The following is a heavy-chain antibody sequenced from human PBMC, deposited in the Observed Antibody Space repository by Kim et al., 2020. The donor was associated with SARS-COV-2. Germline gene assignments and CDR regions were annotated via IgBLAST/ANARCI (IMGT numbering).Heavy chain of an antibody. Sequence: GGSLRLSCAASGFTFSSYSMNWVRQAPGKGLEWVSSISSSSSYIYYADSVKGRFTISRDNAKNSLYLQMNSLRAEDTAVYYCARAIEMATIRDGAFDIWGQGTLVTVSS. CDR3: ARAIEMATIRDGAFDI. D-gene: IGHD5-12*01. J-gene: IGHJ3*02. CDR1: GFTFSSYS. V-gene: IGHV3-21*01. CDR2: ISSSSSYI.